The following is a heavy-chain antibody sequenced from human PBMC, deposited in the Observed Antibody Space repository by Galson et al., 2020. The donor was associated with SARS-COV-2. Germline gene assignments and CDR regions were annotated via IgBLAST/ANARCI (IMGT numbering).Heavy chain of an antibody. D-gene: IGHD4-17*01. CDR2: IHHSGST. Sequence: SETLSLTCAVSGGSISSSNWWSWVRQPPGKGLEWIGEIHHSGSTNYNPSLKSRVTISVDKSKNQFSLKLSSVTAADTAVYYCARPVHDYGDLNWFDPWGQGTLVTVSS. V-gene: IGHV4-4*02. CDR1: GGSISSSNW. CDR3: ARPVHDYGDLNWFDP. J-gene: IGHJ5*02.